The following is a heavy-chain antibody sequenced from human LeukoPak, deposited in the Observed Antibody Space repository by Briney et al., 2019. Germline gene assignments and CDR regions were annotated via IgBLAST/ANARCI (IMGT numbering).Heavy chain of an antibody. Sequence: ASVKVSCKASGYTFTSYYMHWVRQAPGQGLEWMGIINPSGGSTSYAQKFQGRVTMTRDTSTSTVYMELSSLRSEDTAVYYCGLRGYSYGYVSDYFDYWGREPWSPSPQ. CDR2: INPSGGST. V-gene: IGHV1-46*01. J-gene: IGHJ4*02. D-gene: IGHD5-18*01. CDR3: GLRGYSYGYVSDYFDY. CDR1: GYTFTSYY.